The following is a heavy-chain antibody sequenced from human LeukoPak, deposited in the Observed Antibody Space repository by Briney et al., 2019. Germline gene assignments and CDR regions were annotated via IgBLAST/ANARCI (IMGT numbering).Heavy chain of an antibody. CDR1: GGSISNSY. J-gene: IGHJ4*02. CDR2: SHTSGST. CDR3: ARGLNQYYFDS. D-gene: IGHD1-14*01. V-gene: IGHV4-4*07. Sequence: SETLSLTCNVSGGSISNSYWNWIRQPAGKGLEWIGRSHTSGSTYHIPSLKRRVTMSLDTSNNHFSLKLTSVTAADTALYYCARGLNQYYFDSWGQGILVTVSS.